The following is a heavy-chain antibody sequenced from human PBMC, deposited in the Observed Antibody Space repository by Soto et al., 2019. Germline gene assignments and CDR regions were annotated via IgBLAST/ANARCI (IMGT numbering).Heavy chain of an antibody. CDR1: GYTFTTYD. V-gene: IGHV1-8*01. Sequence: QVQLVQSGPEVKKPGASVKVSCKASGYTFTTYDFNWVRQAPGQGLEWMGWLNPKSGMTGSARKFQGRVTMTRDSSISTVYMELRSLRSEDTAVYYCARVAGSPDYWGQGTLVPVSS. CDR2: LNPKSGMT. D-gene: IGHD1-26*01. J-gene: IGHJ4*02. CDR3: ARVAGSPDY.